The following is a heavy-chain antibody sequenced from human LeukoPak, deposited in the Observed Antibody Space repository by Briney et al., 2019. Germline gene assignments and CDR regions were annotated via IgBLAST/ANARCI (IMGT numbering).Heavy chain of an antibody. CDR3: ARASRSRFNLNYEYYYYMDV. D-gene: IGHD1-7*01. CDR1: GFTFSSYA. V-gene: IGHV3-23*01. J-gene: IGHJ6*03. Sequence: GGSLRLSCAASGFTFSSYAMSWVRQAPGKGLEWVSAISGSGGSTYYADSVKGRFTISRDNAKNSLYLHINSLRAEDTAVYYCARASRSRFNLNYEYYYYMDVWGKGTTVTVSS. CDR2: ISGSGGST.